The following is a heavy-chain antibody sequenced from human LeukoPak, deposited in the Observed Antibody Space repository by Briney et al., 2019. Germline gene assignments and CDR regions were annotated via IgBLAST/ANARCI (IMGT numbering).Heavy chain of an antibody. V-gene: IGHV3-48*03. Sequence: GGSLRLSCAASGFTFSSYEMNWVRQAPGKGLEWVSYISSSGSTIYYADSVKGRFTISRDNAKNSLYLQINSLRAEDTAVYYCARTDYGSLRGAFLIWGQGTMVTVSS. J-gene: IGHJ3*02. CDR1: GFTFSSYE. CDR2: ISSSGSTI. CDR3: ARTDYGSLRGAFLI. D-gene: IGHD4/OR15-4a*01.